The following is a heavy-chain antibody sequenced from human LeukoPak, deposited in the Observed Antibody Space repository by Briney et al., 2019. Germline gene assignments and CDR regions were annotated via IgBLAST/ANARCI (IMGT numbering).Heavy chain of an antibody. CDR1: GFTFSSYW. V-gene: IGHV3-21*01. J-gene: IGHJ4*02. CDR2: ISSSSSYI. D-gene: IGHD6-13*01. CDR3: ARVPSWTPDY. Sequence: GGSLRLSCAASGFTFSSYWMSWVRQAPGKGLEWVSSISSSSSYIYYADSVKGRFTISRDNAKNSLYLQMNSLRAEDTAVYYCARVPSWTPDYWGQGTLVTVSS.